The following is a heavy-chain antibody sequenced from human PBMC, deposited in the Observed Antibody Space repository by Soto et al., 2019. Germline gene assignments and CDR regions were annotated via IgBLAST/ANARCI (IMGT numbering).Heavy chain of an antibody. V-gene: IGHV1-24*01. J-gene: IGHJ3*02. Sequence: GASVKVSCKVSGYTLTELSMHWVRQAPGKGLEWMGGFDPEDGETIYAQKFQGRVTMTEDTSTDTAYMELSSLRSEDTAVYYCATGRHYSSGYYYVFVNDAFDIWGQGTMVTVSS. CDR1: GYTLTELS. CDR2: FDPEDGET. D-gene: IGHD3-22*01. CDR3: ATGRHYSSGYYYVFVNDAFDI.